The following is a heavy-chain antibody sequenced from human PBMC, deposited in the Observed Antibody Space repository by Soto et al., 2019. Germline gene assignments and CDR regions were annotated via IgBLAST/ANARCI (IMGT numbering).Heavy chain of an antibody. Sequence: SVTISPTCTVSGCSISSHHWSWIRQPPGKGLEWIRYIYYSGSTNYNPALKSRVTIPVDTSKNQFSLKLSYVTAADTAVYYCARSANAVVVPAALWHSYSSGMPVWGRGKSVFVS. CDR3: ARSANAVVVPAALWHSYSSGMPV. CDR1: GCSISSHH. CDR2: IYYSGST. V-gene: IGHV4-59*11. D-gene: IGHD2-2*01. J-gene: IGHJ6*02.